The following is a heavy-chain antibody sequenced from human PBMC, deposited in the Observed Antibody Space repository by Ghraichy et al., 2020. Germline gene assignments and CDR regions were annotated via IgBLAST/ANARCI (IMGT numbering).Heavy chain of an antibody. V-gene: IGHV4-39*01. Sequence: SETLSLTCTVSGGSISSSSYYWVWIRQPPGKGLEWIGSIYYSGSTYYNPSLKSRVTISVDTSKNQFSLKLSSVTAADTAVYSCARRSTQEAGRAAALDAWGQGSLVTVSS. CDR1: GGSISSSSYY. J-gene: IGHJ5*02. CDR3: ARRSTQEAGRAAALDA. CDR2: IYYSGST. D-gene: IGHD6-13*01.